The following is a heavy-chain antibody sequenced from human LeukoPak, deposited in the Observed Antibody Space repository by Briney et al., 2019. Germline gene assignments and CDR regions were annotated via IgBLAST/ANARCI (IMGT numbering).Heavy chain of an antibody. J-gene: IGHJ4*02. V-gene: IGHV4-34*01. D-gene: IGHD5-18*01. CDR2: INHSGST. CDR3: AGLQRGYSYGTSEFDY. Sequence: PSETLSLTCAVYGGSFSGYYWSWIRQPPGKGLEWIGEINHSGSTNYNPSLKSRVTISVDTSKNQFSLKLSSVAAADTAVYYRAGLQRGYSYGTSEFDYWGQGTLVTVSS. CDR1: GGSFSGYY.